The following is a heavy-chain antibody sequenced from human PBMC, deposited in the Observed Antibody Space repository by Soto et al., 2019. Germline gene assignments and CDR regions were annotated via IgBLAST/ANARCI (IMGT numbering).Heavy chain of an antibody. Sequence: QVQLQQSGPGLVKPSQTLSLTCAISGDSVSSNSAAWHWIRQSPSRGLEWLGRTYYRSKWFNDYSVSVKSRITINADTSKNQFSLQLNSVTPEDTAVYYCARGHDSSSLAFDYWGQGTLVTVSS. CDR2: TYYRSKWFN. CDR1: GDSVSSNSAA. V-gene: IGHV6-1*01. CDR3: ARGHDSSSLAFDY. J-gene: IGHJ4*02. D-gene: IGHD6-6*01.